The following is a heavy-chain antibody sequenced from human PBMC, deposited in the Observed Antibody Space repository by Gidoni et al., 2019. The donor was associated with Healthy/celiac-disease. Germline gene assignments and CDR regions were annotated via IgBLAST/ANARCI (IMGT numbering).Heavy chain of an antibody. CDR3: AGSSSSVYNWFDP. D-gene: IGHD6-6*01. J-gene: IGHJ5*02. CDR2: INHSGST. V-gene: IGHV4-34*01. Sequence: QLQLQQWGAGLLKPSETLSLTCAVYGGSFSGYYWSWIRQPPGKGLEWIGEINHSGSTNYNPSLKSRVTISVDTSKNQFSLKLSSVTAADTAVYYCAGSSSSVYNWFDPWGQGTLVTVSS. CDR1: GGSFSGYY.